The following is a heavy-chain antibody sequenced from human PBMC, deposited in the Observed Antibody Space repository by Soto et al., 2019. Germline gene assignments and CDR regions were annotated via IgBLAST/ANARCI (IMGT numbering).Heavy chain of an antibody. CDR3: AKDSTFSMYRSSWDLGDFQH. V-gene: IGHV3-23*01. CDR1: GFTFSSYA. J-gene: IGHJ1*01. Sequence: GGSLRLSCAASGFTFSSYAMSWVRQAPGKGLEWVSAISGSGGNTYYADSVKGRFTISRDISKNTLYLQMNSLRAEDMAVYYCAKDSTFSMYRSSWDLGDFQHWGQGTLVTVSS. D-gene: IGHD6-13*01. CDR2: ISGSGGNT.